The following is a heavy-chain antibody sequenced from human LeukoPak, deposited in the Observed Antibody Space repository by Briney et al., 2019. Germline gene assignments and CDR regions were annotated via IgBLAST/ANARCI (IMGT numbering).Heavy chain of an antibody. D-gene: IGHD2-15*01. CDR1: GFTFSSYD. V-gene: IGHV3-23*01. CDR3: AKGPFGCSGGSCPFDY. J-gene: IGHJ4*02. Sequence: LPGGSLRLSCAASGFTFSSYDMSWVRQAPGKGLEWVSAISGSGGSTYYADSVKGRFTISRDNFKNTLYLQMNSLRAEDTAVYYCAKGPFGCSGGSCPFDYWGQGTLVTVSS. CDR2: ISGSGGST.